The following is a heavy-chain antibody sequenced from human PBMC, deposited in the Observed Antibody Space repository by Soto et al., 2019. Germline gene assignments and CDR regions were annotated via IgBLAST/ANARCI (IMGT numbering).Heavy chain of an antibody. CDR3: ARVRFLEWFPDY. CDR2: IYNSGST. J-gene: IGHJ4*02. D-gene: IGHD3-3*01. Sequence: SETLSLTCTVSGGSMSNDYWSWIRQPPGKGLEWIGYIYNSGSTNYNPSLKSRVTMSADTSKNQFSLKLNSVTAADTAVYYCARVRFLEWFPDYWGQGTLVTVSS. V-gene: IGHV4-59*01. CDR1: GGSMSNDY.